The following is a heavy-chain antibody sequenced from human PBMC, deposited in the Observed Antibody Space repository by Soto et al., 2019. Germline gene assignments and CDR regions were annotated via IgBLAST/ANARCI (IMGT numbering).Heavy chain of an antibody. V-gene: IGHV4-34*01. CDR2: INHSGFT. Sequence: QVQLHQWGAGLLKPSETLPLTCAVYGGSFTTYYWSWIRQSPGKGLEWIGEINHSGFTNYNPSLESRVTTSVDTSKNQFSLKLRSVTAADTAIYYCARRYCSDSYCSYFDYWGRGTLVSVSS. CDR3: ARRYCSDSYCSYFDY. J-gene: IGHJ4*02. D-gene: IGHD2-15*01. CDR1: GGSFTTYY.